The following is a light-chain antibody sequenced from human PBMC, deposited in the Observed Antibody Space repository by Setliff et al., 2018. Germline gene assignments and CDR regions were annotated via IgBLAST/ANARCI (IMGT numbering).Light chain of an antibody. J-gene: IGLJ3*02. CDR2: GVS. CDR3: SSFTGSNTLL. Sequence: QSALTQPVSVSGSPGQSTTISCTGTSSDIGGYNYVSWYQQHPGKAPKLMMYGVSNRPSGVSNRFSGSKSGDTASLTISGLQAEDEAEYYCSSFTGSNTLLFGGGTKVTVL. V-gene: IGLV2-14*03. CDR1: SSDIGGYNY.